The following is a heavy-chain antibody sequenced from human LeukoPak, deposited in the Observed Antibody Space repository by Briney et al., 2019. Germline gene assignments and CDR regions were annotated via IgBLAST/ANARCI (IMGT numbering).Heavy chain of an antibody. V-gene: IGHV1-69*01. CDR2: IIPIFGTA. D-gene: IGHD3-10*01. J-gene: IGHJ5*02. CDR3: AREGSYGSGSYFSYNWFDP. CDR1: GGTFSSYA. Sequence: SVKVSCKASGGTFSSYAISWVRQAPGQGLEWMGGIIPIFGTANYAQKFQGRVTITADESTSTAYMELSSLRSEDTAMYYCAREGSYGSGSYFSYNWFDPWGQGTLVTVSS.